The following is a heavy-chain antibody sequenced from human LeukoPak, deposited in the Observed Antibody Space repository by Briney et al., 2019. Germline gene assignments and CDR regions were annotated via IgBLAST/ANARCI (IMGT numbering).Heavy chain of an antibody. CDR1: GFTFSTYG. CDR2: IWYDGSHK. CDR3: VRGWGSNVYASAFDV. V-gene: IGHV3-33*01. J-gene: IGHJ3*01. Sequence: GGSLRLSCAASGFTFSTYGMHWVRQAPGKGLEWVTVIWYDGSHKDYADSVKGRFTISRDNSKNTLYLQMNNLRAEDTAVYFCVRGWGSNVYASAFDVWGRGTMVTVSS. D-gene: IGHD3-16*01.